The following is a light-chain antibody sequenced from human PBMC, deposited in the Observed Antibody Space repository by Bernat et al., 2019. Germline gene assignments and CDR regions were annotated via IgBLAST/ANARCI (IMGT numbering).Light chain of an antibody. J-gene: IGKJ4*01. CDR1: QRISSW. CDR2: KSS. Sequence: DIQMTQSPSTLSASVGDRVTITCRASQRISSWLAWYQQKPGKAPKLLIYKSSTLQSGVPSGFSGSGSGTEFTLTISSLQPDDFATYYCQQYNTYSLTFGGGTKVEIK. CDR3: QQYNTYSLT. V-gene: IGKV1-5*03.